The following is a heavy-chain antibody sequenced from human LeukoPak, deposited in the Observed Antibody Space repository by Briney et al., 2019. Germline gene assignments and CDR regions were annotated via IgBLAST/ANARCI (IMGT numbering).Heavy chain of an antibody. CDR1: GFTFSSYS. D-gene: IGHD4-11*01. CDR3: VKSLNSWHGWFDP. J-gene: IGHJ5*02. V-gene: IGHV3-23*01. Sequence: GGSLRLSCAASGFTFSSYSMNWVRQAPVRGLEWVSTVDGGGGTYYADSVKGRFTFSRDNSKNTVYLQMNSLRVEDTAVYYCVKSLNSWHGWFDPWGQGTPVTVSS. CDR2: VDGGGGT.